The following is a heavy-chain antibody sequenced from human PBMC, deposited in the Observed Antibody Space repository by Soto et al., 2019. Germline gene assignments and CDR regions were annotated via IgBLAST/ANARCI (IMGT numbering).Heavy chain of an antibody. CDR3: ARPRSSPGRYYFDY. J-gene: IGHJ4*02. CDR1: GGSISSSIYY. V-gene: IGHV4-39*01. CDR2: IYYSGST. D-gene: IGHD6-13*01. Sequence: SETLSLTCTVSGGSISSSIYYWGWIRQPPGKGLEWIGSIYYSGSTYYNPSLKSRVTISVDTSKNQFSLKLSSVTAADTAVYYCARPRSSPGRYYFDYWGQGTLVTVSS.